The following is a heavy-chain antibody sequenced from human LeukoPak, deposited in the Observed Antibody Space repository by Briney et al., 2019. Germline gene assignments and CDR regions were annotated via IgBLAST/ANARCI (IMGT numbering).Heavy chain of an antibody. CDR3: AREGEDYDCDY. CDR2: INHSGST. D-gene: IGHD3-16*01. CDR1: GGSFSGYY. J-gene: IGHJ4*02. V-gene: IGHV4-34*01. Sequence: SETLSLTCAVYGGSFSGYYWSWIRQPPGKGLEWIGEINHSGSTNYNPSLKSRVTISVDTSKNQFSLKLSSVTAADTAVYYCAREGEDYDCDYWGQGTLVTVSS.